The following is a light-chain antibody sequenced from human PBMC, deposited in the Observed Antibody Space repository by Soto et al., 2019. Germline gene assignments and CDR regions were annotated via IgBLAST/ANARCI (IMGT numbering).Light chain of an antibody. Sequence: QSALTQPASVSGSPGQSITISCTGTSNDIGANNYVSWYQHHPGKATKILIYEAANRPSGVSHRFSGSKSANTASLTISGLQAEDEAEYFCTSYTSTSTLVFGGGTKLTVL. CDR1: SNDIGANNY. CDR2: EAA. V-gene: IGLV2-14*01. J-gene: IGLJ2*01. CDR3: TSYTSTSTLV.